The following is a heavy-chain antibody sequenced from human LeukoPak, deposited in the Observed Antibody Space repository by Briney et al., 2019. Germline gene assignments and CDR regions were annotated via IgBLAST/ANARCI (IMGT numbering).Heavy chain of an antibody. CDR2: ISGSGAST. V-gene: IGHV3-23*01. CDR1: GFTLSSYG. CDR3: AKDVGKWESLHFFDY. D-gene: IGHD1-26*01. Sequence: GGSLRLSCAASGFTLSSYGMGWVRQAPGKGLEWISGISGSGASTYYADSVTGRFTISRDNSRNTLYLQMNSLRGDDTAVYYCAKDVGKWESLHFFDYWGQGTLVTVSS. J-gene: IGHJ4*02.